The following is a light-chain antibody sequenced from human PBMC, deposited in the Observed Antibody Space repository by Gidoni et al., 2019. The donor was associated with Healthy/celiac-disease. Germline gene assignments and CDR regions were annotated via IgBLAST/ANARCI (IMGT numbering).Light chain of an antibody. Sequence: EIVLTQSPGTLSLSPGERATRSCRASQSVSSSYLAWYQQKPGQAPRLLIYGASSRATGIPDRFSGSGSGTDFTFTISRLETEDFAVYYCKQYGRSPRAFGQGTKVEIK. J-gene: IGKJ1*01. CDR3: KQYGRSPRA. CDR1: QSVSSSY. CDR2: GAS. V-gene: IGKV3-20*01.